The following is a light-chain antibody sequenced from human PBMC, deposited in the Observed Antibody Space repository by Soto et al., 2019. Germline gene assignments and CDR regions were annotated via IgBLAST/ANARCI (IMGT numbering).Light chain of an antibody. CDR1: SSNIGSNY. J-gene: IGLJ2*01. CDR2: RNN. Sequence: QSVLTQPPSASGTPGQRGTISCSGSSSNIGSNYVYWYQQLPGTAPKLLIDRNNQRPSGVPDRFSGSKSGTSASLAISGLRYEDEADYYCAAWDDSLSGVVFGRGTKVPVL. CDR3: AAWDDSLSGVV. V-gene: IGLV1-47*01.